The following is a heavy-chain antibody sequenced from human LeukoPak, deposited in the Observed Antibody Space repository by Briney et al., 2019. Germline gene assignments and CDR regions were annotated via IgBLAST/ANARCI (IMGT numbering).Heavy chain of an antibody. CDR3: AKGLRTGVGPYMGYHYYMDV. D-gene: IGHD3-16*01. CDR1: GFTFSSYA. CDR2: INDNGAGT. Sequence: GGSLRLSCAASGFTFSSYAMSWVRQAPGKGLKWVSTINDNGAGTYYADSVKGRFTISRDNSYNTVSLQMNSLRDEDTVVYFCAKGLRTGVGPYMGYHYYMDVWGKGATVTVSS. V-gene: IGHV3-23*01. J-gene: IGHJ6*03.